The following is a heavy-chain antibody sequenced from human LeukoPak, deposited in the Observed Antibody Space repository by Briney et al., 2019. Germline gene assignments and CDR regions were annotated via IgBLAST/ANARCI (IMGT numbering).Heavy chain of an antibody. J-gene: IGHJ4*02. CDR2: INPNSGGT. CDR3: ASNRAARPEDLDY. D-gene: IGHD6-6*01. V-gene: IGHV1-2*06. CDR1: GYTFTGYY. Sequence: ASVKVSCKASGYTFTGYYMHWVRQAPGQGLEWMERINPNSGGTNYAQKFQGRVTMTRDTSISTAYMELSRLRSDDTAVYYCASNRAARPEDLDYWGQGTLVTVSS.